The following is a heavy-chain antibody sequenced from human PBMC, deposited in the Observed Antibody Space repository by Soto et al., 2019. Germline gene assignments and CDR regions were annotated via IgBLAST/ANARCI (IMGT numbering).Heavy chain of an antibody. V-gene: IGHV1-2*02. CDR3: ARSHSAYYYYGMDA. Sequence: VQSGTEMKTPGASVKVTCKTSRYTFTGYYMHWVRQAPGRGLEWMGWIDPDSGDTNYVQKFQGRVTMTRDTSSATAYLEVSGLRRDDTALYYCARSHSAYYYYGMDAWGQGTAVSVSS. J-gene: IGHJ6*02. CDR1: RYTFTGYY. CDR2: IDPDSGDT.